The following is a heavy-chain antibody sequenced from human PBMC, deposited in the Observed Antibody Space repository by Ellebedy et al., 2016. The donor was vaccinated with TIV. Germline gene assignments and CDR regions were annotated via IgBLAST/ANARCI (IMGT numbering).Heavy chain of an antibody. CDR3: ATDGGTGARGAIIKGY. V-gene: IGHV4-39*07. D-gene: IGHD3-10*01. CDR1: GGSISSTRYY. Sequence: MPSETLSLTCTVSGGSISSTRYYWGWIRQPPGKGLEWIGSVDYSGNTYSNLSLKSGVTILVDTSKNDFSLRLTSVTAADTAVYYCATDGGTGARGAIIKGYWGQGTLVTVSS. J-gene: IGHJ4*02. CDR2: VDYSGNT.